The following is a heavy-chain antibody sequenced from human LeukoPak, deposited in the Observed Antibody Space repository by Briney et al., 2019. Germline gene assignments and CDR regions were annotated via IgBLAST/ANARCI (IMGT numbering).Heavy chain of an antibody. CDR1: GGSISSGGYY. CDR3: ARAEAVNTTSYFDY. J-gene: IGHJ4*02. V-gene: IGHV4-31*03. D-gene: IGHD1-14*01. CDR2: IYYSGST. Sequence: SQTLSLTCTVSGGSISSGGYYWSWIRQHPGKGLEWIGYIYYSGSTYYNPSLKSRVTISVDTSKNQFSLKLSSVTAADTAVYYCARAEAVNTTSYFDYWGQGTLVTVSS.